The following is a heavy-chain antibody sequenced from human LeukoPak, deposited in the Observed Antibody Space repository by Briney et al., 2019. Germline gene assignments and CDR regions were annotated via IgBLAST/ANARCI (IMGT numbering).Heavy chain of an antibody. CDR1: GFTFSSYG. J-gene: IGHJ4*02. CDR3: AKDRRWDYGHHEHY. V-gene: IGHV3-33*06. Sequence: PGESLRLSCAASGFTFSSYGMHWVRQAPGKGLEWVAVIWYDGSNKYYADSVKGRFTISRDNSKNTLYLQMNSLRADDTAVYYCAKDRRWDYGHHEHYWDQGTLVTVSS. CDR2: IWYDGSNK. D-gene: IGHD4-17*01.